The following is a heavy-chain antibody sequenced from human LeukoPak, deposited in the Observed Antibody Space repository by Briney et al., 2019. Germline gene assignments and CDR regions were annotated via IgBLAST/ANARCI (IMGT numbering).Heavy chain of an antibody. CDR3: AIPPYSSGPFDL. D-gene: IGHD6-19*01. CDR2: INSDGNST. CDR1: GFTFSHYW. V-gene: IGHV3-74*01. Sequence: GGSLRLSSAASGFTFSHYWMHCVPQAPGEGLVWVSHINSDGNSTIYADPVRGRFTISRDNAKNTLYLQINSLRAEDTAVYYCAIPPYSSGPFDLWGRGTLVTVSS. J-gene: IGHJ2*01.